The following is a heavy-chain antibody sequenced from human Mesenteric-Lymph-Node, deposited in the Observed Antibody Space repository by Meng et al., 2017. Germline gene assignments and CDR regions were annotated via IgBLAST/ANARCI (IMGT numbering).Heavy chain of an antibody. CDR1: GFTFSSYS. CDR3: ARGKLGSAGIFDI. D-gene: IGHD7-27*01. V-gene: IGHV3-23*01. Sequence: ETLSLTCAASGFTFSSYSMNWVRQAPGKGLEWVSAISGSGGSTYYADSVKGRFTISRDNSKNTLYLQMNSLRAEDTAVYYCARGKLGSAGIFDIWGLGTMVTVSS. J-gene: IGHJ3*02. CDR2: ISGSGGST.